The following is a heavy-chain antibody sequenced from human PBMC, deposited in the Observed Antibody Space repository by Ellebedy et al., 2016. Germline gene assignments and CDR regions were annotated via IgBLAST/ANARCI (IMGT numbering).Heavy chain of an antibody. D-gene: IGHD3-10*01. Sequence: SETLSLTXTVSGGSISSSSYYWGWIRQPPGKGLEWIGNIYHSGRTYYNPSLKSRVTIAVDTSKNQFSLKLSSVTAADTAFYYCARDSLDGSGTYYPLYYYGMDVWGQGTTVTVSS. CDR2: IYHSGRT. J-gene: IGHJ6*02. V-gene: IGHV4-39*07. CDR3: ARDSLDGSGTYYPLYYYGMDV. CDR1: GGSISSSSYY.